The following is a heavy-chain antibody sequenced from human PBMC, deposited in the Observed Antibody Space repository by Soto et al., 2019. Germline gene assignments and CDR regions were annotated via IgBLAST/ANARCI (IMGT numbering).Heavy chain of an antibody. CDR1: GYTFTSYY. CDR3: ARVGEEYTPYYYYYGMDV. V-gene: IGHV1-46*01. J-gene: IGHJ6*02. Sequence: GASVKVSCKAPGYTFTSYYMHWVRQAPGQGLEWMGIINPSGGSTSYAQKFQGRVTMTRDTSTSTVYMELSSLRSEDTAVYYCARVGEEYTPYYYYYGMDVWGQGTTVTVSS. D-gene: IGHD3-16*01. CDR2: INPSGGST.